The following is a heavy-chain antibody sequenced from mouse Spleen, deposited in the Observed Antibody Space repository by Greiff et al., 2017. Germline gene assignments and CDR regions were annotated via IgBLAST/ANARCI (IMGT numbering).Heavy chain of an antibody. D-gene: IGHD1-1*01. CDR2: IWAGGST. Sequence: QVQLKQSGPGLVAPSQSLSITCTVSGFSLTSYGVHWVRQPPGKGLEWLGVIWAGGSTNYNSALMSRLSISKDNSKSQVFLKMNSLQTDDTAMYYCAREGIYGSSYYYYAMDYWGQGTSVTVSS. J-gene: IGHJ4*01. V-gene: IGHV2-9*02. CDR3: AREGIYGSSYYYYAMDY. CDR1: GFSLTSYG.